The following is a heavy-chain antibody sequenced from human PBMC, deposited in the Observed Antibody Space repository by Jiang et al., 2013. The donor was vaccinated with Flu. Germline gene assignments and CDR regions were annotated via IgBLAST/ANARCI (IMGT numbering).Heavy chain of an antibody. Sequence: QTLSLTCAISGDSVSSNSAAWNWIRQSPSRGLEWLGRTYYRSKWYNDYAVSVKSRITINPDTSKNQFSLQLNSVTPEDTAVYYCARVALSSGWYWNWFDPWGQGTLVTVSS. D-gene: IGHD6-19*01. V-gene: IGHV6-1*01. J-gene: IGHJ5*02. CDR3: ARVALSSGWYWNWFDP. CDR1: GDSVSSNSAA. CDR2: TYYRSKWYN.